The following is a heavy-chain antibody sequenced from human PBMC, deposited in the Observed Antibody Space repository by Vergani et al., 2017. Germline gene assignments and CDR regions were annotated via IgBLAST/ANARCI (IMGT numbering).Heavy chain of an antibody. V-gene: IGHV4-34*01. CDR3: ARVSLDSNPFDY. Sequence: QVQLQQWGAGLLKASETLSLTCAVYGGSFSGYYWSWIRQPPGKGLEWIGEINHRGSTNYNPSLKSRVTISVDTSKNQFSLKLSSVTAADTAVYYCARVSLDSNPFDYWGQGTLVTVSS. J-gene: IGHJ4*02. D-gene: IGHD3-22*01. CDR2: INHRGST. CDR1: GGSFSGYY.